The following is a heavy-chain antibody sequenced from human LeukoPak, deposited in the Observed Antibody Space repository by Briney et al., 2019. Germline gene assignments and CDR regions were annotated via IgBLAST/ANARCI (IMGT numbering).Heavy chain of an antibody. CDR1: GFTFSDYD. Sequence: GGSLRLSCAASGFTFSDYDMSWIRQAPGKGLEWVSYISSSGSTIYYADSVKGRFTISRDNAKNSLYLQMNSLRAEDTAVYYCTGSDSSGWSFDYWGQGTLVTVSS. D-gene: IGHD6-19*01. V-gene: IGHV3-11*04. CDR2: ISSSGSTI. J-gene: IGHJ4*02. CDR3: TGSDSSGWSFDY.